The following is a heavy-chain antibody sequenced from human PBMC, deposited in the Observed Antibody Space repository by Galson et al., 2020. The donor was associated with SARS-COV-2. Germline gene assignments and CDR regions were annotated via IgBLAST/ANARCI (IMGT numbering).Heavy chain of an antibody. D-gene: IGHD6-13*01. CDR1: GFTFSSYW. CDR3: ARGRSTSYHDAFDI. CDR2: ISYDVSNK. J-gene: IGHJ3*02. V-gene: IGHV3-30*03. Sequence: GESLKISFAASGFTFSSYWMHWVRQAPGQGLEWVAVISYDVSNKYYADSVTGRFTISRDNSKNTLSLQMNSLRPEDTDVYYCARGRSTSYHDAFDIGGQGTMVTVAS.